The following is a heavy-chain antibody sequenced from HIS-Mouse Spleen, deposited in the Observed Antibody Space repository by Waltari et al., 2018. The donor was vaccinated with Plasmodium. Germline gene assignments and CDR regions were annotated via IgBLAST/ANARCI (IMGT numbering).Heavy chain of an antibody. CDR3: ARGNSGYSSSWYLFDY. CDR1: GFTVSSNY. D-gene: IGHD6-13*01. J-gene: IGHJ4*02. V-gene: IGHV3-53*02. Sequence: EVQLVETGGGLIQPGGSLRLSCAASGFTVSSNYMSWVRQAPGKGLEWVSVIYSGGSTYYADSVKGRFTISRDNSKNTLYLQMNSRRAEDTAVYYCARGNSGYSSSWYLFDYWGQGTLVTVSS. CDR2: IYSGGST.